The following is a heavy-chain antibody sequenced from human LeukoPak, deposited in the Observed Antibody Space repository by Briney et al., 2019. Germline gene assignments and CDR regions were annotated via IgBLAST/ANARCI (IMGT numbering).Heavy chain of an antibody. V-gene: IGHV4-4*07. CDR1: GNSFGDYY. D-gene: IGHD3-10*01. CDR2: IYTSGST. Sequence: PSETLSLTCTVSGNSFGDYYWSWIRQPAGKGLEWIGRIYTSGSTTYNPSLKSRVTMSVDTSKSQFSLNLMSVTAADTAVYYCARGPWLKQGTLWFGAPGYFDYWGQGTLVTVSS. J-gene: IGHJ4*02. CDR3: ARGPWLKQGTLWFGAPGYFDY.